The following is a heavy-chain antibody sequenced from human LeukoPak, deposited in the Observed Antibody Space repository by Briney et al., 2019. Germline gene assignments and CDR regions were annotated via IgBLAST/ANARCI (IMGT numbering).Heavy chain of an antibody. Sequence: ASVKVSCKASGYIFTDYYIHWVRRAPEQGLQRMDWINPLSGGTNYAQKFRGRVTMTRDTSIATIYMDLSSLVSDDTAVYYCARGHDNTGYNYFDQWGQGTLVTVSS. V-gene: IGHV1-2*02. CDR2: INPLSGGT. CDR3: ARGHDNTGYNYFDQ. CDR1: GYIFTDYY. J-gene: IGHJ4*02. D-gene: IGHD5-18*01.